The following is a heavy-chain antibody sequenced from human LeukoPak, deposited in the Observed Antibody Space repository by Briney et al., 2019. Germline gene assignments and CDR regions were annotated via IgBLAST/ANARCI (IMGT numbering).Heavy chain of an antibody. Sequence: GGSLRLSCAASGFTFSSYSMNWVRQAPGKGLEWVSSISSSSSYIYYADSVKGRFTISRDNAKNSLYLQMNSLRAEDTALYYCARGWDGDYAGYFDYWGQGTLVTVSS. J-gene: IGHJ4*02. V-gene: IGHV3-21*04. D-gene: IGHD4-17*01. CDR2: ISSSSSYI. CDR1: GFTFSSYS. CDR3: ARGWDGDYAGYFDY.